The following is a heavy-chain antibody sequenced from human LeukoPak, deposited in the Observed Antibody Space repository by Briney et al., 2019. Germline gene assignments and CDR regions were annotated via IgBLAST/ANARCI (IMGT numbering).Heavy chain of an antibody. CDR2: IIPIFGTA. V-gene: IGHV1-69*13. CDR3: ARDRMTPTRYYCYGMDV. J-gene: IGHJ6*02. Sequence: GASVKVSCKASGGTFSGYAISWVRQAPGQGLEWMGGIIPIFGTANYAQKFQGRVTITADESTSTAYMELSSLRSEDTAVYYCARDRMTPTRYYCYGMDVWGQGTTVTVSS. CDR1: GGTFSGYA.